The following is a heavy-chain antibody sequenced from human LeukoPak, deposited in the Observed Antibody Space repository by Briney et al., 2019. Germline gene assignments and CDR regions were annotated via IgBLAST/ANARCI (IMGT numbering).Heavy chain of an antibody. CDR2: IYYSGSA. V-gene: IGHV4-39*01. D-gene: IGHD6-25*01. CDR1: GGSISDSNYY. Sequence: PSETLSLTCSVSGGSISDSNYYWGWIRQPPGRGLEWIANIYYSGSAYYSLSLKSRVTVSVDTSKNQFSLKLNSVTAADTAVYYCARQSTIAAARIDPWGQGTLVTVSS. CDR3: ARQSTIAAARIDP. J-gene: IGHJ5*02.